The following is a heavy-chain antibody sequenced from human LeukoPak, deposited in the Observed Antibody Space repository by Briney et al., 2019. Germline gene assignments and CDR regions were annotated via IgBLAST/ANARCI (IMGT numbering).Heavy chain of an antibody. CDR3: ARDISISWFYS. Sequence: SETLSLTGTVSGASISSDSNYWAWVRQPPGKGLQWIGSIYHTGSTFYNPSLMSRVSISIDSSKNQFSLKLSSVTVADTALYYCARDISISWFYSWGQGTLVSVSS. J-gene: IGHJ5*01. D-gene: IGHD3-3*02. V-gene: IGHV4-39*07. CDR2: IYHTGST. CDR1: GASISSDSNY.